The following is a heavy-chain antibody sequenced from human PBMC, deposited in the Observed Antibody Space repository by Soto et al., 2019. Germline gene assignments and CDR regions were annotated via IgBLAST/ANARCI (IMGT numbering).Heavy chain of an antibody. D-gene: IGHD6-6*01. CDR1: GSTFSNYA. J-gene: IGHJ6*02. CDR3: AKESMSVAVSASRVYGMDV. CDR2: TRSNGEYT. Sequence: PGGSLRLSCAGSGSTFSNYAMTWARQAPGKGLEWVSTTRSNGEYTYYADSVKGRFTVSRDNSQNALFLEMSSLRAEDTAVYYCAKESMSVAVSASRVYGMDVWGQGTTVTVSS. V-gene: IGHV3-23*01.